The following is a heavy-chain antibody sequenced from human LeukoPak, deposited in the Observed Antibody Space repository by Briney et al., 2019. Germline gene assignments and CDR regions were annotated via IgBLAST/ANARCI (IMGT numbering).Heavy chain of an antibody. Sequence: GGSLRLSCAASGFTVDSNYMNWVRQAPGKGLEWVSVIYSSGNTYYADSVKGRFTISRDNSRNRLNLQMNSLRSEDTAIYYCARGGGYYGSDYWGQGTLVTVSS. V-gene: IGHV3-66*02. CDR2: IYSSGNT. CDR3: ARGGGYYGSDY. J-gene: IGHJ4*02. CDR1: GFTVDSNY. D-gene: IGHD1-26*01.